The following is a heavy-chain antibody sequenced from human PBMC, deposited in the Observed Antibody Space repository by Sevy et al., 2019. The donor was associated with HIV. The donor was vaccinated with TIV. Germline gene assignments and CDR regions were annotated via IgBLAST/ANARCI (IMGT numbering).Heavy chain of an antibody. CDR2: ISYSGTP. D-gene: IGHD2-2*02. J-gene: IGHJ4*02. CDR1: GDSINNYY. V-gene: IGHV4-59*12. CDR3: ARLRWDVVDAPGSTPGCYFDS. Sequence: SETLSLTCRVSGDSINNYYWSWIRQPPGKGLEWIGYISYSGTPDYGPSLKSRVDISIDTSMRQFSLNLNPVTAADTAVYYGARLRWDVVDAPGSTPGCYFDSWGQGTLVTVSS.